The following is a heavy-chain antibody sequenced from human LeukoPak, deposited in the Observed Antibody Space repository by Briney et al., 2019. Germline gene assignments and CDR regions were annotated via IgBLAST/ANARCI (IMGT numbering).Heavy chain of an antibody. CDR2: ISSSSSYI. J-gene: IGHJ4*02. V-gene: IGHV3-21*01. CDR1: GFTFSSYS. D-gene: IGHD6-13*01. CDR3: AREGQQLVFYYFDY. Sequence: GGSLRLSCAASGFTFSSYSMNWVRQAPGKGLEWVSSISSSSSYIYYADSVKGRFTISRDNAKNSLYLQMNSLRAEDTAVYYCAREGQQLVFYYFDYWGQGTLVTVSS.